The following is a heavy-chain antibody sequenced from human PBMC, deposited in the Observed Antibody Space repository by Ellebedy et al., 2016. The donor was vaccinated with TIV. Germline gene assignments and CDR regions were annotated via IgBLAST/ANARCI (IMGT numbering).Heavy chain of an antibody. CDR1: GFTFSSYW. Sequence: GESLKISCAASGFTFSSYWMHWVRQAPGKGLEWVSRINSDGTTINYAASVKGRFTISRDNAKNTLYLAMNSLTVDDTAGYYCARQFDQPARWGQGTLVTVSS. V-gene: IGHV3-74*01. CDR2: INSDGTTI. J-gene: IGHJ4*02. CDR3: ARQFDQPAR. D-gene: IGHD2-2*01.